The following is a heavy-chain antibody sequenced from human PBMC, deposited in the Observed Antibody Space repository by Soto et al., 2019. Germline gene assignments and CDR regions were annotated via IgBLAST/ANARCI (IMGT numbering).Heavy chain of an antibody. J-gene: IGHJ4*02. CDR3: ARGRYYVSGSYWSRFDY. V-gene: IGHV4-39*01. Sequence: SETLSLTCTVSGGSISSSSYYWGWIRQPPGKGLEWIGSIYYSGSTYYNPSLKSPVTISVDTSKNQFSLKLSSVTAADTAVYYCARGRYYVSGSYWSRFDYWGQGTLVTVSS. CDR2: IYYSGST. CDR1: GGSISSSSYY. D-gene: IGHD3-10*01.